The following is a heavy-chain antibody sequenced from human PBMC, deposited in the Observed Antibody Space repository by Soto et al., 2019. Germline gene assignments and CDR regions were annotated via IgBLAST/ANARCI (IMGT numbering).Heavy chain of an antibody. CDR2: IYPGDSDT. J-gene: IGHJ6*02. V-gene: IGHV5-51*01. CDR1: GYSFTSYW. CDR3: ARTAAAGKYYYGVDV. Sequence: GDSLKISWKGSGYSFTSYWIGRVRQMPGKGLEWMGIIYPGDSDTRYSPSFQGQVTISADKSISTAYLQWSSLKASDTAIYYCARTAAAGKYYYGVDVWGQGTTVTVS. D-gene: IGHD6-13*01.